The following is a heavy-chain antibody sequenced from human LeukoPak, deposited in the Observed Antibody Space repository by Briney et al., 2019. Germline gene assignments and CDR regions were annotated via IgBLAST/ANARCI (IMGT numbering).Heavy chain of an antibody. D-gene: IGHD3-22*01. V-gene: IGHV4-38-2*02. J-gene: IGHJ6*03. CDR3: TRGSIAYYYMDV. CDR2: IYHSGST. Sequence: SETLSLTCTVSGYSISSGYYWGWIRQPPGKGLEWIGSIYHSGSTFDNPSLKSRVTISVDTSKNQFSLKLSSVTAADTAVYYCTRGSIAYYYMDVWGKGTTVTISS. CDR1: GYSISSGYY.